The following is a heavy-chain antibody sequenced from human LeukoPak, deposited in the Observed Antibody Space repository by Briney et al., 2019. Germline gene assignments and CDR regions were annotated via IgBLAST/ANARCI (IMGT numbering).Heavy chain of an antibody. CDR2: VYYIGNP. CDR3: ARAKRDYYDNSGYESYYYYMDV. Sequence: PSETLSLTCSVSGGSISDYFWGWIRQPPGKGLEWIGHVYYIGNPTCSPSLKSRVSILVDTSKNQFSLRLNSVTAADTAVYYCARAKRDYYDNSGYESYYYYMDVWGKGTTVTVSS. CDR1: GGSISDYF. D-gene: IGHD3-22*01. V-gene: IGHV4-59*08. J-gene: IGHJ6*03.